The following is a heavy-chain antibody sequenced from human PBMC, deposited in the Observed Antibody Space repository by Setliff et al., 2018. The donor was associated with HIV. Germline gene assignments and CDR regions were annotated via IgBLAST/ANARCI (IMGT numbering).Heavy chain of an antibody. J-gene: IGHJ6*03. V-gene: IGHV1-2*02. CDR1: GYTFSGYY. D-gene: IGHD3-22*01. Sequence: GASVKVSCKAFGYTFSGYYMHWLRQAPGQGLEWMGWINPNSGGTNYAQKFQGRVTMTRDTSISTAYMELSRLRSDDTAVYYCARGMDDSSGYYYGYYDYYMDVWGKGTTVTVSS. CDR3: ARGMDDSSGYYYGYYDYYMDV. CDR2: INPNSGGT.